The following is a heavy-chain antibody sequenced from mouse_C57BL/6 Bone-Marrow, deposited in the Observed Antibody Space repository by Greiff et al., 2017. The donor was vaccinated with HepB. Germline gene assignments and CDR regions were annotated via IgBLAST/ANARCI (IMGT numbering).Heavy chain of an antibody. CDR3: VRQLTTAYFDY. CDR1: GFSFNTYA. V-gene: IGHV10-1*01. CDR2: IRSKSNNYAT. D-gene: IGHD1-2*01. J-gene: IGHJ2*01. Sequence: DVMLVESGGGLVQPKGSLKLSCAASGFSFNTYAMNWVRQAPGKGLEWVARIRSKSNNYATYYADSVKDRFTISRDDSESMLYLQMNNLKTEDTAMYYCVRQLTTAYFDYWGQGTTLTVSS.